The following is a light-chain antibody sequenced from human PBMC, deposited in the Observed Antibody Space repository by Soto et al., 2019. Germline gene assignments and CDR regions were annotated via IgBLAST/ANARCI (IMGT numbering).Light chain of an antibody. CDR3: SSYTSSSTLV. V-gene: IGLV2-14*01. CDR1: SSNVGGYND. CDR2: DVS. Sequence: QSVLTQPASVSGSPGQSITISCTGTSSNVGGYNDVSWYQQHPGKAPKLMIYDVSNRPSGVSYRFSGSKSGNTASLTISGLQAEDEADYYCSSYTSSSTLVFGTGTKLTVL. J-gene: IGLJ1*01.